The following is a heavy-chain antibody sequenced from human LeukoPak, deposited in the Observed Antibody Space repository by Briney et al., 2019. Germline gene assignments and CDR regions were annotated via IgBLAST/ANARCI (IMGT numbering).Heavy chain of an antibody. J-gene: IGHJ4*02. CDR2: ISGSGGST. V-gene: IGHV3-23*01. D-gene: IGHD3-3*01. CDR3: AKNYDFAK. Sequence: GALRLSCAASGFTYSNYGMSWVRQAPGKGLEWVSAISGSGGSTYYTDSVKGRSTISRDNSKNTLYQQVNRLRAEDTAVYYCAKNYDFAKWGQGALVTVSS. CDR1: GFTYSNYG.